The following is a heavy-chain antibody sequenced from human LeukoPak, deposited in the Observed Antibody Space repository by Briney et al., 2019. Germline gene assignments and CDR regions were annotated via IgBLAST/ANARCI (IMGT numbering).Heavy chain of an antibody. CDR3: ASTTGYSYGTPRDY. V-gene: IGHV4-34*01. Sequence: SETLSLTCAVYGGSFSGYYWSWIRQPPGKGLEWIGEINHSGSTNYNPSLKSRVTISVDTSKNQFSLKLSSVTAADTAVYYCASTTGYSYGTPRDYWGQGTLVTVSS. CDR2: INHSGST. CDR1: GGSFSGYY. J-gene: IGHJ4*02. D-gene: IGHD5-18*01.